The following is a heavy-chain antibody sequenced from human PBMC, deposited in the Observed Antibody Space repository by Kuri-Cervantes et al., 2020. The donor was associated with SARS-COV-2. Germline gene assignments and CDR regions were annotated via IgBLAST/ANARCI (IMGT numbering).Heavy chain of an antibody. CDR3: ARLTVYYGSGSYLSDYYYYYYMDV. J-gene: IGHJ6*03. CDR1: GGSINSYY. CDR2: IYYSGST. Sequence: SETLSLTCTVSGGSINSYYWSWIRQPPGKGLEWIGYIYYSGSTNYNPSLKSRVTISVDTSKNQFSLKLSSVTAADTAVYYCARLTVYYGSGSYLSDYYYYYYMDVWGKGTTVTVSS. D-gene: IGHD3-10*01. V-gene: IGHV4-59*08.